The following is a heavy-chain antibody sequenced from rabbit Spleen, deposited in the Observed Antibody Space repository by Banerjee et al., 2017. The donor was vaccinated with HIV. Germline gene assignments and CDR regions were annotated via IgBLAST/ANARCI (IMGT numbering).Heavy chain of an antibody. J-gene: IGHJ2*01. CDR2: INAATGKP. V-gene: IGHV1S45*01. D-gene: IGHD1-1*01. CDR1: GFSFGDRDV. CDR3: ARDSGDWCFDV. Sequence: QEQLGESGGGRVQPEGSLTLTCKASGFSFGDRDVMCWVRQAPGKGLEWIACINAATGKPVYATWAKGRFTISRTSSTTVTLRMTSLTAADTATYFCARDSGDWCFDVWGPGTLVTVS.